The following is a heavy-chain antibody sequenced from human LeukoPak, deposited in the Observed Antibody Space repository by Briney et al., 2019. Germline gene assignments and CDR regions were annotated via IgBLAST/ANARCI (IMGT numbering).Heavy chain of an antibody. Sequence: ASVKVSCKASGYTFTSYAMNWVRQAPGQGLEWMGWINTNTGNPTYAQGFTGRFVFSLDTSVSTAYLQISSLKAEDTAVYYCARESASTVTTGVNYWGQGTLVTVSS. CDR1: GYTFTSYA. CDR2: INTNTGNP. V-gene: IGHV7-4-1*02. CDR3: ARESASTVTTGVNY. J-gene: IGHJ4*02. D-gene: IGHD4-17*01.